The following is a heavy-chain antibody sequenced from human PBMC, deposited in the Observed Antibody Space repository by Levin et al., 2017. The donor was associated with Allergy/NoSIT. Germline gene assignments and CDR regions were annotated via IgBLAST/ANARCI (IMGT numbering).Heavy chain of an antibody. D-gene: IGHD6-19*01. Sequence: SETLSLTCAVYGGSFSGFYWSWIRQPPGKGLEWIGEINHSGSTNYNPSLKSRVTISVDTSKNQFSLKLSSVTAADTAVYYCARLWWGWLVLGNWFDPWGQGTLVTVSS. J-gene: IGHJ5*02. V-gene: IGHV4-34*01. CDR2: INHSGST. CDR3: ARLWWGWLVLGNWFDP. CDR1: GGSFSGFY.